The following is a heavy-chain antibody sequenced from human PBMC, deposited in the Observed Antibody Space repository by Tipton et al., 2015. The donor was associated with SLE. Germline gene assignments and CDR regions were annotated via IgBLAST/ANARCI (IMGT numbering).Heavy chain of an antibody. CDR3: AKALEERITIFGVVISERDNWFDP. CDR2: LYTGGSP. D-gene: IGHD3-3*01. Sequence: SLRLSCAASGFTFSDYYMSWIRQAPGKGLEWVSVLYTGGSPYYADSVRGRFTISRDDSKNTVYLQMNSLRAEDTAVYYCAKALEERITIFGVVISERDNWFDPWGQGTLVTVSS. J-gene: IGHJ5*02. CDR1: GFTFSDYY. V-gene: IGHV3-53*01.